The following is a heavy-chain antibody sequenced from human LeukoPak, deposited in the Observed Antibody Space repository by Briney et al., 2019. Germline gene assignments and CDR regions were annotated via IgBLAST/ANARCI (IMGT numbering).Heavy chain of an antibody. D-gene: IGHD6-19*01. CDR3: ATDVRDEYSSGWYPIGY. CDR1: GFTVSSNY. CDR2: ISSGSRYM. Sequence: AGGSLRLSCAASGFTVSSNYMSWVRQAPGKGLEWVSSISSGSRYMYYADSVKGRFTISRDNAKNSLYLLMNSLRVEDTAVYYCATDVRDEYSSGWYPIGYWGQGTLVTVSS. J-gene: IGHJ4*02. V-gene: IGHV3-21*01.